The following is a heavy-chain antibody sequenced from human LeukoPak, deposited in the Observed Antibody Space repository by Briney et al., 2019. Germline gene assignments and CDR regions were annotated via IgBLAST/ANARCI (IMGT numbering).Heavy chain of an antibody. D-gene: IGHD6-13*01. CDR3: ATGASGSWDF. Sequence: GGSQRLSCAASGFTFSRSWMSWVRQPPGKGLEWVANISPDGSTKYHMDSVKGRFTISRDNAKDSLYLEMSRLRDDDTAMYYCATGASGSWDFGGQGTLVTVSS. J-gene: IGHJ4*02. V-gene: IGHV3-7*03. CDR1: GFTFSRSW. CDR2: ISPDGSTK.